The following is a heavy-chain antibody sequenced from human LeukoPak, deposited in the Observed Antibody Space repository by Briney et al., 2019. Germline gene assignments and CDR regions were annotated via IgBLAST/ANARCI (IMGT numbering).Heavy chain of an antibody. CDR1: GSTFSSYG. CDR3: AKRAPVDY. V-gene: IGHV3-30*18. J-gene: IGHJ4*02. CDR2: ISYDGSNK. Sequence: PGGSLRLSCAASGSTFSSYGMHWVRQAPGKGLEWVAVISYDGSNKYYADSVKGRFTISRDNSKNTLYLQMNSLRAEDTAVYYCAKRAPVDYWGQGTLVTVSS.